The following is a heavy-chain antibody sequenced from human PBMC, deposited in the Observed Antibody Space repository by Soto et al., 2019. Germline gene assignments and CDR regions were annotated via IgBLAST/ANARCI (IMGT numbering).Heavy chain of an antibody. V-gene: IGHV3-7*01. CDR2: IKQDGSEK. CDR3: ARDLSVYVGAKGSNWFDP. CDR1: GFTFSSYW. D-gene: IGHD1-26*01. J-gene: IGHJ5*02. Sequence: HPGGSLRLSCAASGFTFSSYWMSWVRQAPGKGLEWVANIKQDGSEKYYVDSVKGRFTISRDNAKNSLYLQMNSLRAEDTAVYYCARDLSVYVGAKGSNWFDPWGQGTLVTVSS.